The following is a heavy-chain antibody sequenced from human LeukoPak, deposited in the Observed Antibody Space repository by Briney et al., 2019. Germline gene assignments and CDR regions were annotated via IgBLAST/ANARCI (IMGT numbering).Heavy chain of an antibody. V-gene: IGHV4-4*07. D-gene: IGHD3-10*01. Sequence: PSETLSLTCTVSGGSIRSYYWSWIRQPAGKGLEWIGRIYSSGSANYSPSLKSRLTLSVDTSKNQFSLTLSSVTAADTAVYYCARGGYYGSGSYFHFDNWGQGSLVTVSS. CDR1: GGSIRSYY. J-gene: IGHJ4*02. CDR2: IYSSGSA. CDR3: ARGGYYGSGSYFHFDN.